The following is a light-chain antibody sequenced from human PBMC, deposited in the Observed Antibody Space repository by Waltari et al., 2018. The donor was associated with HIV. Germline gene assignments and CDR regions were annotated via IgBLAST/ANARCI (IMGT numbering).Light chain of an antibody. Sequence: DIARIQSPASLAVSPGDAASISCRSSQSLLHQNGQTYLDWYIQRPGQAPELLIYLGSRRASGVPDRIAGSGSGTDFILKISRVEPEDVGVYYCMHGQQTPVFGQGTKVEV. CDR3: MHGQQTPV. CDR2: LGS. J-gene: IGKJ1*01. CDR1: QSLLHQNGQTY. V-gene: IGKV2-28*01.